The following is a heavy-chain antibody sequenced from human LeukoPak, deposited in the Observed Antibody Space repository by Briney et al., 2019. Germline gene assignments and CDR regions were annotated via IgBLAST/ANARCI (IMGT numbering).Heavy chain of an antibody. CDR3: AKAEGLDYYYYGMDV. CDR2: IYSGGST. CDR1: GFTVSSNY. V-gene: IGHV3-53*01. J-gene: IGHJ6*02. Sequence: GGSLRLSCAASGFTVSSNYMSWVRQAPGKGLEWVSVIYSGGSTYYADSVKGRFTISRDNSKNTLYLQMNSLRAEDTAVYYCAKAEGLDYYYYGMDVWGQGTTVTVSS.